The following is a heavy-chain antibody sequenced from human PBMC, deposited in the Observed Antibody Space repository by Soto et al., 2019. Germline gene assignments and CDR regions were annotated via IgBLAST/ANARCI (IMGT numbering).Heavy chain of an antibody. CDR1: GGTFSSYA. V-gene: IGHV1-69*12. CDR2: IIPIFGTA. CDR3: ASGIDYGDYGSFDY. J-gene: IGHJ4*02. D-gene: IGHD4-17*01. Sequence: QVQLVQSGAEVKKPGSSVKVSCKASGGTFSSYAISWVRQAPGQGLEWMGGIIPIFGTANYAQKFQGRVTMTADGSTSTAYMELSSLRSEDTAVDYCASGIDYGDYGSFDYWGQGTLVTVSS.